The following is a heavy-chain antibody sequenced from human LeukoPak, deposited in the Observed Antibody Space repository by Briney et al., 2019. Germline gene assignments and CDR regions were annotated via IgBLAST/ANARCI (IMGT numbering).Heavy chain of an antibody. Sequence: GASVKVSCKASGYTFTSYYMHWVRQAPGQGLEWMGIINPSGGSTSYAQKFQGRVTMTRDMSTSTVYMELSSLRSEDTAVYYCARMVRGVYYYYYYYMDVWGKGTTVTISS. CDR2: INPSGGST. CDR1: GYTFTSYY. V-gene: IGHV1-46*01. CDR3: ARMVRGVYYYYYYYMDV. J-gene: IGHJ6*03. D-gene: IGHD3-10*01.